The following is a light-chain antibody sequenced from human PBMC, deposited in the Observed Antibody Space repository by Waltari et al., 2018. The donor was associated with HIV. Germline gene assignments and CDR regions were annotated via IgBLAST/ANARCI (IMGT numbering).Light chain of an antibody. Sequence: QSVLTQPPSASGTPGQRVTISCSGSSSNIGSNTVTWYQQLPGTAPKLLIYSNTQRPSGVPDRFSGSKSGASASLAISGLQSEDEADDYCAAWDDSLNGVAFGGGTKLTVL. CDR3: AAWDDSLNGVA. CDR2: SNT. CDR1: SSNIGSNT. V-gene: IGLV1-44*01. J-gene: IGLJ2*01.